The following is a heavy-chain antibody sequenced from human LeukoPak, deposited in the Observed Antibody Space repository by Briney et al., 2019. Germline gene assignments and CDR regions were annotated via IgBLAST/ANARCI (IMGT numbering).Heavy chain of an antibody. CDR2: IRSKANSYAT. CDR1: GFTFSGSA. J-gene: IGHJ3*02. CDR3: VQEGPRGLAFDI. V-gene: IGHV3-73*01. Sequence: GGSLRLSCAGSGFTFSGSAMHWVRQASGKGLEWVGRIRSKANSYATAYAASVKGRFTISRDDSKNTLYLQMNSLRAEDTAVYYCVQEGPRGLAFDIWGQGTKVTVSS.